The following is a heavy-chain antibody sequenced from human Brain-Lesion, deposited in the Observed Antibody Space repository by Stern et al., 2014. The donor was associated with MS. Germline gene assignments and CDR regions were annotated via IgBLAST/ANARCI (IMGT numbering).Heavy chain of an antibody. CDR3: ARHDSVPRPSQLYSARDRGPGYFDY. D-gene: IGHD1-26*01. CDR2: IYYSGFT. Sequence: QVQLLQSGPGLVKPSETLSLTCTVSGGSISSSTYYWAWIRQPPGKRLEWIGNIYYSGFTYYNPSLKSRVTISVDMSKNQFSLKLSSVTAADTAIYYCARHDSVPRPSQLYSARDRGPGYFDYWGQGTLVTVSS. CDR1: GGSISSSTYY. J-gene: IGHJ4*02. V-gene: IGHV4-39*01.